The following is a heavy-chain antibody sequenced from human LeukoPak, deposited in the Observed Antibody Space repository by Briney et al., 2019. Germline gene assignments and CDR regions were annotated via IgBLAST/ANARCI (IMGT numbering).Heavy chain of an antibody. CDR2: IYYRGNT. V-gene: IGHV4-59*04. CDR1: GGSMRSYH. J-gene: IGHJ4*02. Sequence: SETLSLTCTVSGGSMRSYHWSWIRQPPGKGLQWIGSIYYRGNTYYNPSLKSRVTMSVDTSRNQFSLRLTSVTAADTALYYCARDTIPPRNATEQKTGTYYWGQGTLVTVSS. CDR3: ARDTIPPRNATEQKTGTYY. D-gene: IGHD7-27*01.